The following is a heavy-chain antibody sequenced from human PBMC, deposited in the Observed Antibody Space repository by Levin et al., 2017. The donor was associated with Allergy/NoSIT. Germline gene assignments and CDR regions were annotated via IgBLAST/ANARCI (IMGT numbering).Heavy chain of an antibody. CDR2: INSDGSST. CDR1: GFTFSSYW. CDR3: ARVTYGDYRTWYFDL. Sequence: LSLTCAASGFTFSSYWMHWVRQAPGKGLVWVSRINSDGSSTSYADSVKGRFTISRDNAKNTLYLQMNSLRAEDTAVYYCARVTYGDYRTWYFDLWGRGTLVTVSS. V-gene: IGHV3-74*01. J-gene: IGHJ2*01. D-gene: IGHD4-17*01.